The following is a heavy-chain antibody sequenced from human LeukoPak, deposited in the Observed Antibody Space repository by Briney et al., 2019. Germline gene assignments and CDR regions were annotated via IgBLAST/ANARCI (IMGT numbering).Heavy chain of an antibody. CDR3: ATGPYAAFEM. V-gene: IGHV3-74*01. D-gene: IGHD2-2*01. CDR2: VKDDGIST. Sequence: PGESLKISCAASGFTFTKFWMHWVRQAPGRGLVWVSRVKDDGISTLYADSVKGRFTISRDNAKNTLYLQMNSLRADDTALYYCATGPYAAFEMWGQGTMVTVSS. J-gene: IGHJ3*02. CDR1: GFTFTKFW.